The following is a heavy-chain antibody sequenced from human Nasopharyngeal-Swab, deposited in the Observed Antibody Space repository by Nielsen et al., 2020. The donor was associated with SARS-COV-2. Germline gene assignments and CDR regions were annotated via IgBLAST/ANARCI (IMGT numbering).Heavy chain of an antibody. CDR1: GFIFSASA. CDR3: TTDFYFDY. Sequence: GESLKISCAASGFIFSASAMHWVRQAPGKGLEWLGRIGDKDHNYATTYGASVKGRFTISRDDSQNMAFLQLDSLKTEDTALYYCTTDFYFDYWGQGTLVTVSS. J-gene: IGHJ4*02. V-gene: IGHV3-73*01. CDR2: IGDKDHNYAT.